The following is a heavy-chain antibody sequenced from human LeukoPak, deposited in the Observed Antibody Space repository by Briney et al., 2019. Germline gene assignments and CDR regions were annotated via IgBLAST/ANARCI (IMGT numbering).Heavy chain of an antibody. CDR2: IWYDGSNK. Sequence: GGSLRLSCAASGFTFSSYGMHWVRQAPGKGLEWVAVIWYDGSNKHYADSVKGRFTISRDNSKNTLYLQMNSLRAEDTAVYYCARGDSSSWYPVGYYYYYMDVWGKGTTVTVSS. D-gene: IGHD6-13*01. J-gene: IGHJ6*03. CDR1: GFTFSSYG. CDR3: ARGDSSSWYPVGYYYYYMDV. V-gene: IGHV3-33*01.